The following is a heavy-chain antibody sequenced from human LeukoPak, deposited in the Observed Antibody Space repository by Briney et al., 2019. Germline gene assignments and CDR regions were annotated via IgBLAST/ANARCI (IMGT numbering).Heavy chain of an antibody. J-gene: IGHJ4*02. D-gene: IGHD3-3*01. CDR2: INPSGGST. Sequence: ASVKVSCKASGYTFTSYYMHWVRQAPGQGLEWMGIINPSGGSTSYAQKFQGRVTMTRDTSTSTVYMELGSLRSEDTAVYYCARDLRITIFGVVIILGYWGQGTLVTVSS. CDR3: ARDLRITIFGVVIILGY. CDR1: GYTFTSYY. V-gene: IGHV1-46*01.